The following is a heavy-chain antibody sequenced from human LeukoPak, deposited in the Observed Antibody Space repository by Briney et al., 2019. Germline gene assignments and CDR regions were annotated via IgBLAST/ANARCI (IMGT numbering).Heavy chain of an antibody. Sequence: GASVKVSCKASGYTFTSYDINWVRQATGQGLEWMGWMNPNSGNTGYAQKFQGRVTMTRNTSISTAYMELSSLRSEDTAVYYCARARAIYGSGSYYMLGYWGQGTLVTVSS. D-gene: IGHD3-10*01. CDR1: GYTFTSYD. CDR3: ARARAIYGSGSYYMLGY. V-gene: IGHV1-8*01. CDR2: MNPNSGNT. J-gene: IGHJ4*02.